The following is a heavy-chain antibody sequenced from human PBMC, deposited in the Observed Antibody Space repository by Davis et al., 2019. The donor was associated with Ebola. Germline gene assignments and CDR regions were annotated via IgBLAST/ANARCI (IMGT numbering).Heavy chain of an antibody. CDR1: GFTLGDYA. V-gene: IGHV3-49*04. Sequence: PGGSLRLSCRVSGFTLGDYALNWVRQAPGKGLEWVGFIRSKAYGGKPAYAASVKGRFTISRDDSKSIAYLQMDSLKIEDTAVYYCSRDPKQRSPSNYDGVDVWGQGTLVNGSS. D-gene: IGHD4-17*01. J-gene: IGHJ6*02. CDR3: SRDPKQRSPSNYDGVDV. CDR2: IRSKAYGGKP.